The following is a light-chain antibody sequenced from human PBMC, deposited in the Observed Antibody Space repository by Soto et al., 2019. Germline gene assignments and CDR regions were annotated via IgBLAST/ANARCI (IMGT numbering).Light chain of an antibody. CDR2: GAS. Sequence: EIMMTQSPATLSVSPGERATLSCRASQSVGSNLAWYQQKPGQAPRLLIYGASTRATGIPARFSGSGSGTEFTLIISSMQSADFAVYYCQRYNHWPHTFGQGTKVENK. J-gene: IGKJ1*01. CDR3: QRYNHWPHT. CDR1: QSVGSN. V-gene: IGKV3-15*01.